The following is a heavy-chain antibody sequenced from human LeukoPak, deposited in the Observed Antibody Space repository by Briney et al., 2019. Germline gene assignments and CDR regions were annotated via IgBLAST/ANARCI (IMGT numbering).Heavy chain of an antibody. V-gene: IGHV1-69*04. D-gene: IGHD4-17*01. CDR2: IIPILGIA. CDR1: GGTFSSYA. CDR3: ARYRHDYGDDP. Sequence: ASVKVSCKASGGTFSSYAISWVRQAPGQGLEWMGRIIPILGIANYAQKFQGRVTITADKSTSTAYMELSSLRSEDTAVYYCARYRHDYGDDPWGQGTLVTVSS. J-gene: IGHJ5*02.